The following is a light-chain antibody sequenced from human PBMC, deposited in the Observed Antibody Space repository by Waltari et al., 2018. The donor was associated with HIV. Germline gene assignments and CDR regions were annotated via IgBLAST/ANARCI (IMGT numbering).Light chain of an antibody. Sequence: QSALPQPPSVSGSPGQSVTLSCTGTSRDVARYYRPSWYQQPPGTAPQLVIYEVGNRPSWVPHRFSVSKSGNTPSLTISGLQAEDEADNYCSSYKSSNTLVFGGGTKLTVL. J-gene: IGLJ2*01. CDR3: SSYKSSNTLV. V-gene: IGLV2-18*02. CDR1: SRDVARYYR. CDR2: EVG.